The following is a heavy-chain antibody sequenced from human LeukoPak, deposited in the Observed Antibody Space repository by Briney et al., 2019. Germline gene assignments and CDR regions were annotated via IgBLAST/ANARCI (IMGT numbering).Heavy chain of an antibody. CDR1: GDSVSSNSAT. J-gene: IGHJ4*02. V-gene: IGHV6-1*01. D-gene: IGHD3-10*01. CDR2: TYYRSKWYN. Sequence: SQTLSLTCALSGDSVSSNSATWSWTRQSPSRGLEWLGRTYYRSKWYNDYAVSVRSRITITPDTSTNQFSLLLNSLTTEDTAVYYCARAEPPSTVTIVGGVIHPFDCWGQGTLVTVSS. CDR3: ARAEPPSTVTIVGGVIHPFDC.